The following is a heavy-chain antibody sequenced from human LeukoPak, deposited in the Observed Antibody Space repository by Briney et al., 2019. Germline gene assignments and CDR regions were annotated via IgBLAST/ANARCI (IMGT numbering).Heavy chain of an antibody. Sequence: PGRSLRLSCAASGFTFDDYAMHWVRQAPGKGLEWVSGISWNSGSIGHADSVKGRFTISRDNAKNSLYLQMNSLRAEDTALYYCAKDMTYYYDSSGPYFDYRGQGTLVTVSS. J-gene: IGHJ4*02. CDR2: ISWNSGSI. CDR3: AKDMTYYYDSSGPYFDY. D-gene: IGHD3-22*01. V-gene: IGHV3-9*01. CDR1: GFTFDDYA.